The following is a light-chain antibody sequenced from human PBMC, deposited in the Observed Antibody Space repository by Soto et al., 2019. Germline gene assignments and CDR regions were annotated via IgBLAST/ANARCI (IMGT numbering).Light chain of an antibody. CDR3: QQYGISPFT. CDR1: QSVSSSH. V-gene: IGKV3-20*01. Sequence: EIVLTQSPATLSLSPGERATLSFRASQSVSSSHLAWYQQRPGQAPRLLIYGASSRATGIPDRFSGGGSETDFTLTISRLESEDSAVYYCQQYGISPFTFGRGTKVHIK. CDR2: GAS. J-gene: IGKJ4*01.